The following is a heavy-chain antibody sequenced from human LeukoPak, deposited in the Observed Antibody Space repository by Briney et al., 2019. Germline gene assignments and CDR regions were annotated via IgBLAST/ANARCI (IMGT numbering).Heavy chain of an antibody. CDR2: ISYDGSNK. CDR1: GFTFSSYG. CDR3: AKAGNGDYPYYFDY. J-gene: IGHJ4*02. V-gene: IGHV3-30*18. Sequence: GSLRLSYAASGFTFSSYGMHWVRQAPGKGLEWVAVISYDGSNKYYADSVKGRFTISRDNSKNTLYLQMNSLRAEDTAVYYCAKAGNGDYPYYFDYWGQGTLVTVSS. D-gene: IGHD4-17*01.